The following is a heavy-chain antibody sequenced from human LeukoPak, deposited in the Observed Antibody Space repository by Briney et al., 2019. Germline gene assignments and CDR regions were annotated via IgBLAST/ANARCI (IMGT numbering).Heavy chain of an antibody. CDR1: GGSISSYY. J-gene: IGHJ4*02. CDR3: ARALISPERYFDY. D-gene: IGHD2-15*01. CDR2: INHSGST. V-gene: IGHV4-34*01. Sequence: SETLSLTCTVSGGSISSYYWSWIRQPPGKGVEWIGEINHSGSTNYNPSLKSRVTISVDTSKNQFSLKLSSVTAADTAVYYCARALISPERYFDYWGQGTLVTVSS.